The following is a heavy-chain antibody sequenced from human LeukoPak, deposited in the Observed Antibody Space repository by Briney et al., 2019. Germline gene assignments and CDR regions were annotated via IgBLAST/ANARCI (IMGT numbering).Heavy chain of an antibody. Sequence: ASVKVSCKASGGTFSSYAISWVRQAPGQGLEWMGRIIPILGIANYAQKFQGRVTITADKSTSTAYMELSSLRSEDTAVYYCARDLGYDFWSGHFPAYWGQGTLVTVSS. CDR3: ARDLGYDFWSGHFPAY. V-gene: IGHV1-69*04. CDR2: IIPILGIA. J-gene: IGHJ4*02. CDR1: GGTFSSYA. D-gene: IGHD3-3*01.